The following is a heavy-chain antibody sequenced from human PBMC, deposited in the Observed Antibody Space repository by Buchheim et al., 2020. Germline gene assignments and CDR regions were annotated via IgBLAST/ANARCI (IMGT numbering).Heavy chain of an antibody. J-gene: IGHJ2*01. CDR2: IKVDRNEQ. V-gene: IGHV3-7*01. D-gene: IGHD6-6*01. CDR1: GFSLSDFW. CDR3: ARWSIAAPWYFDL. Sequence: EVQLVQSGGGLVQPGGSLRLSCEVSGFSLSDFWMRWVRQAPGKGLEWVASIKVDRNEQYYVDSVKGRFTISGDNAKNSLYLQMNSLRTDDTAVYYCARWSIAAPWYFDLWGRGTL.